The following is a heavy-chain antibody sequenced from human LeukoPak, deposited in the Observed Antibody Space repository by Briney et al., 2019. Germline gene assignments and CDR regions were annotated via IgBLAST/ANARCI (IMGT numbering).Heavy chain of an antibody. CDR2: IIPIFGTA. D-gene: IGHD3-22*01. V-gene: IGHV1-69*05. Sequence: SVKVSCKASGGTFSSYAIRWVRQAPGQGLEWMGGIIPIFGTANYAQKFQGRVTITTDESTSTAYMELSSLRSEDTAVYYCARVSDYYDSSGYGNWGQGTLVTVSS. J-gene: IGHJ4*02. CDR1: GGTFSSYA. CDR3: ARVSDYYDSSGYGN.